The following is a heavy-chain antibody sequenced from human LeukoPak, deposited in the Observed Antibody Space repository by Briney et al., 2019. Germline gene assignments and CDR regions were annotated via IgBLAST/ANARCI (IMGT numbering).Heavy chain of an antibody. Sequence: SETLSLTCTVSGDSISSGDYYWSWIRQPPGKGLEWIGYISHSGSTYYNPSLKSRVTISVDTSKNQFSLKLSSVTAADTAMYYCARDSYNYGSGSLDYWGRGTLVTVSS. D-gene: IGHD5-18*01. CDR1: GDSISSGDYY. CDR2: ISHSGST. J-gene: IGHJ4*02. CDR3: ARDSYNYGSGSLDY. V-gene: IGHV4-30-2*01.